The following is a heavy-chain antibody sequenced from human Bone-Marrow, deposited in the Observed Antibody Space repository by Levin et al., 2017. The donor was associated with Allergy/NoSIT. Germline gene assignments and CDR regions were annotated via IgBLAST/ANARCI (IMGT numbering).Heavy chain of an antibody. CDR1: GYTFTSYD. Sequence: ASVKVSCKASGYTFTSYDINWVRQATGQGLEWMGWMNPNSGNTGYAQKFQGRVTMTRNTSISTAYMELSSLRSEDTAVYYCARVGSYGFLPTYYYYGMDVWGQGTTVTVSS. CDR2: MNPNSGNT. V-gene: IGHV1-8*01. D-gene: IGHD5-18*01. J-gene: IGHJ6*02. CDR3: ARVGSYGFLPTYYYYGMDV.